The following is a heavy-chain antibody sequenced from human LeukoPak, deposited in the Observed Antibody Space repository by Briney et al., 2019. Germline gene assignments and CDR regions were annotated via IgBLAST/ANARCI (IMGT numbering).Heavy chain of an antibody. CDR3: ARDQGWNDSFDY. CDR1: GFTFSDYY. V-gene: IGHV3-11*01. Sequence: GGSLRLSCAASGFTFSDYYMSWIRQAPGKGLECASYISSSGSTIYYADSVKGRFTISRDNAKNSLYLQMNSLRAEDTAVYYCARDQGWNDSFDYWGQGTLVTVSS. CDR2: ISSSGSTI. D-gene: IGHD1-1*01. J-gene: IGHJ4*02.